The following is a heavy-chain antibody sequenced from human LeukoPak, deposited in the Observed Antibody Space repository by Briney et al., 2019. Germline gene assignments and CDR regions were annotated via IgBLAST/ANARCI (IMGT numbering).Heavy chain of an antibody. CDR3: TRDSGLTGYDLLDY. Sequence: GGSLSLSCAASGFPFSTYWITWVRQAPGKGLEWVANIKNDGSEKYYVDSVKGRFSISRDNAENSLFLQMNSLRVEDTAIYYCTRDSGLTGYDLLDYWGQGTLVTVSS. V-gene: IGHV3-7*01. CDR2: IKNDGSEK. CDR1: GFPFSTYW. D-gene: IGHD5-12*01. J-gene: IGHJ4*02.